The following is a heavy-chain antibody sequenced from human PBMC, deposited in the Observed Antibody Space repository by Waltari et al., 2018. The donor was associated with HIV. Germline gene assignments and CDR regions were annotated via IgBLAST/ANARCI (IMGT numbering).Heavy chain of an antibody. Sequence: QVQLVQSGAEVKKPGASVKVSCKASGYTFTSYDINWVRQATGQGLEWMGWVNPNSGETGYEQKFQGRITMTSNTSISTVYMELSSLTSEETAVYYCVRAAIYSRGCFDYWGQGTLVTVSS. CDR2: VNPNSGET. V-gene: IGHV1-8*01. CDR1: GYTFTSYD. J-gene: IGHJ4*02. D-gene: IGHD6-19*01. CDR3: VRAAIYSRGCFDY.